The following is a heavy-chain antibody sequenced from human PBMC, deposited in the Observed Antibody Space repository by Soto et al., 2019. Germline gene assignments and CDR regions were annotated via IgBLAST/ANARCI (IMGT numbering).Heavy chain of an antibody. Sequence: GGSLRLSCAASGFTFSSYGMHWVRQAPGKGLEWVAVISYDGSNKYYADSVKGRFTISRDNSKNTLYLQMNSLRAEDTAVYYCAKGGDTYYYDSSGYPLDYWGQGTLVTVSS. D-gene: IGHD3-22*01. V-gene: IGHV3-30*18. CDR1: GFTFSSYG. J-gene: IGHJ4*02. CDR3: AKGGDTYYYDSSGYPLDY. CDR2: ISYDGSNK.